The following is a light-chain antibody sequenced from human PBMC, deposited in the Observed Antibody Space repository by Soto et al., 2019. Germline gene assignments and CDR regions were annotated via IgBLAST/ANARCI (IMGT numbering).Light chain of an antibody. CDR3: QQYNNWPRT. CDR1: QSVSSF. CDR2: GAS. J-gene: IGKJ1*01. V-gene: IGKV3D-15*01. Sequence: EVVLTQSPATPSLSPGKRATLSCRASQSVSSFLAWYQQKPGQAPRLLIYGASTRATGIPARFSGSGSGTEFTLTISSLQSEDFAVYYCQQYNNWPRTFGQGTKVDIK.